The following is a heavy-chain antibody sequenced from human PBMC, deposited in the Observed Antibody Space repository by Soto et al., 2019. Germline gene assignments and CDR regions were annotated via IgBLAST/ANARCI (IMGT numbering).Heavy chain of an antibody. J-gene: IGHJ4*02. Sequence: EVQLMESGGEMGQRGGSLRLSCGASGITLSRHAVTWVRQAPGKGLERVTYISNSGGTKHYADAEKGRFTVSRDNAKNSVLLQMNSLRAEDTAIYFRARVDLCDALDSWGQGTLVTVSS. CDR2: ISNSGGTK. CDR3: ARVDLCDALDS. D-gene: IGHD2-15*01. V-gene: IGHV3-48*03. CDR1: GITLSRHA.